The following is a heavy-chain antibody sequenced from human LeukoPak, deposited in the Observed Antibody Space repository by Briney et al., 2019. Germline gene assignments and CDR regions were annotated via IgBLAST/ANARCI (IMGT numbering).Heavy chain of an antibody. V-gene: IGHV4-4*07. CDR3: ASSALGYCSGGSCAAYYYYGMDV. CDR1: GGSISSYY. J-gene: IGHJ6*02. Sequence: SETMSLTCTVSGGSISSYYWSWIRQPAGKGLEWIGRIYTSGSTNYNPSLKSRVTMAVDTSKNQFSLKLSSVTAADTAVYYCASSALGYCSGGSCAAYYYYGMDVWGQGTTVTVSS. CDR2: IYTSGST. D-gene: IGHD2-15*01.